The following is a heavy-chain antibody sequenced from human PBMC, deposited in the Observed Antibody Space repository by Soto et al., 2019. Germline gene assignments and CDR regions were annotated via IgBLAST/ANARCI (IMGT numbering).Heavy chain of an antibody. CDR2: ISVYNGNT. D-gene: IGHD3-10*01. CDR3: ARDNGFGESDV. V-gene: IGHV1-18*01. J-gene: IGHJ6*02. CDR1: GYSFTSKG. Sequence: QVQLVQSGAEVKKPGASVKVSCKASGYSFTSKGIGWVRKAPGQGLGWMGGISVYNGNTNYAQKLQGRVTMPTATSTSTAYMELRSLRSDDTAVYYCARDNGFGESDVWGQWTTVTVSS.